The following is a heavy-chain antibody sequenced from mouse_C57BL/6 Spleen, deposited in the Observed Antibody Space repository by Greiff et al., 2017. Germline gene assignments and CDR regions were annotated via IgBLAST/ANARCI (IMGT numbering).Heavy chain of an antibody. CDR2: ISSGGDYI. J-gene: IGHJ4*01. D-gene: IGHD1-1*01. CDR3: TRELDYYGSSIYAMGY. CDR1: GFTFSSYA. Sequence: EVNVVESGEGLVKPGGSLKLSCAASGFTFSSYAMSWVRQTPEKRLEWVAYISSGGDYIYYADTVKGRFTISRDNARNTLYLQMSSLKSEDTAMYYCTRELDYYGSSIYAMGYWGQGASVTVSS. V-gene: IGHV5-9-1*02.